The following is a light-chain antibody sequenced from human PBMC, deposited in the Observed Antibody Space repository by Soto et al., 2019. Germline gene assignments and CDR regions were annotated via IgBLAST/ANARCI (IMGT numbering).Light chain of an antibody. J-gene: IGKJ3*01. V-gene: IGKV1-33*01. Sequence: DIQMTQSPSSLSASVGDRVTITCQASQDISNYLNWYQQKAGKAPKLLIYDASNLETGVPSRFSGSGSGTDFIFTISSLQPEDIDTYYCQQYDNLPFTLGPGTKVDIK. CDR1: QDISNY. CDR2: DAS. CDR3: QQYDNLPFT.